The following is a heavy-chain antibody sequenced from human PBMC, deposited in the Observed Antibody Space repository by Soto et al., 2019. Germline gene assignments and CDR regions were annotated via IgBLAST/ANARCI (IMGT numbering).Heavy chain of an antibody. J-gene: IGHJ6*01. V-gene: IGHV1-2*02. CDR3: ARTFVNPNLDHNV. CDR1: GYTFTGYY. D-gene: IGHD2-15*01. CDR2: INPNSGGT. Sequence: QVQLVQAGAEVKKPGASVQFSCKASGYTFTGYYMHWVRQAPGQGLEWMGWINPNSGGTNYAQKIQGRVTMTRDTSISTADRELSRLISDDTAVYYCARTFVNPNLDHNVW.